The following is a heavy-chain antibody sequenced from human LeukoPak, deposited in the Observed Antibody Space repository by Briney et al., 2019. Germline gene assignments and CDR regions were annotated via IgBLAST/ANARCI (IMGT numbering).Heavy chain of an antibody. CDR2: INHSGST. J-gene: IGHJ5*02. D-gene: IGHD3-10*01. CDR3: AATKRVRGSPRRWFDP. Sequence: PSETLSLTCAVYGGSFSGYYWSWIRQPPGKGLEWIGEINHSGSTNYNPSLKSRVTISVDTSKNQFSLKLSSVTAADTAVYYCAATKRVRGSPRRWFDPWGQGTLVTVSS. CDR1: GGSFSGYY. V-gene: IGHV4-34*01.